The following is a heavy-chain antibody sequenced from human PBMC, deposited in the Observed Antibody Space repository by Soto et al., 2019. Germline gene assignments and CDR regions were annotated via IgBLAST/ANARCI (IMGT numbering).Heavy chain of an antibody. CDR2: IATYNSNR. CDR3: ATVLRGVVNWFYP. CDR1: GDTFTNFG. J-gene: IGHJ5*02. V-gene: IGHV1-18*01. Sequence: HLVQSGPEVKKPGASITVSCTTSGDTFTNFGLSWVRQAPGQGLEWMGWIATYNSNRNYAQKFQGRLTLTTDTSTSTAYMELKSLRYDDTAVYYCATVLRGVVNWFYPWGQGTLVTVSS. D-gene: IGHD3-10*01.